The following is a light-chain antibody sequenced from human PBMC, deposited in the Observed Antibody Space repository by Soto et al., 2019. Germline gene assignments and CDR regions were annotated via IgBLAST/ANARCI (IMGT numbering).Light chain of an antibody. V-gene: IGKV1-27*01. CDR1: QVISNY. CDR2: FAS. Sequence: DIQMTQSPSSLSASVGDRVTITCRASQVISNYLAWYQQKAGKVPKLLIYFASTLQSGVPSRFSGSGSGTDFTLTISSLQPEDVAAYYCQKYNSAPLTFGGGTKVDIK. CDR3: QKYNSAPLT. J-gene: IGKJ4*01.